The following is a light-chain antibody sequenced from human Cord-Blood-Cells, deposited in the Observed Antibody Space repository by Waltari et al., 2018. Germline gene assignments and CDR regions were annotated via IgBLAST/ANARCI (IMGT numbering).Light chain of an antibody. V-gene: IGKV3-15*01. Sequence: EIVMTQSPATLSVSPGERATLSCRASQIVSSNLAWYQQKPGQAPRLLIYGASTSATGIPARFSGRVSETEFTLTISSLQSEDFAVYYCQQYNNWPPYSFGQGTKLEIK. J-gene: IGKJ2*03. CDR3: QQYNNWPPYS. CDR1: QIVSSN. CDR2: GAS.